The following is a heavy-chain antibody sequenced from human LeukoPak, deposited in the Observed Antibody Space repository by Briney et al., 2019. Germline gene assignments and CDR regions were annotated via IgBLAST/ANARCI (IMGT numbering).Heavy chain of an antibody. CDR1: GFIFTNYF. V-gene: IGHV3-23*01. CDR2: ISGGGDST. Sequence: GGSLRLSCAASGFIFTNYFMTWVRQAPGKGLEWVSTISGGGDSTWNADSVKGRFTVSRDNSKNTLYLQMSSLRVEDTAVYYCAKRGSSETRWYPFDYWGQGTLVTVSS. D-gene: IGHD2-15*01. CDR3: AKRGSSETRWYPFDY. J-gene: IGHJ4*02.